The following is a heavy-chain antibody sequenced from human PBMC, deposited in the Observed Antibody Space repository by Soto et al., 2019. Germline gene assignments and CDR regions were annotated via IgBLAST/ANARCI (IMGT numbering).Heavy chain of an antibody. D-gene: IGHD3-9*01. CDR1: GFTFSSYD. J-gene: IGHJ6*02. CDR2: IGTAGDT. CDR3: ARVDDNYYGMDV. Sequence: GSLRLSCAASGFTFSSYDMHWVRQATGKGLEWVSAIGTAGDTYYPGSVKGRFTISRENAKNSLYLQMNSLRAEDTAVYYCARVDDNYYGMDVWGQGTTVTVSS. V-gene: IGHV3-13*01.